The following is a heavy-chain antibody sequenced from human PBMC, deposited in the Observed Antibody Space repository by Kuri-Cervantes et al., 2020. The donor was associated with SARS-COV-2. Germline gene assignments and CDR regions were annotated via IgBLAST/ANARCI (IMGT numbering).Heavy chain of an antibody. J-gene: IGHJ4*02. D-gene: IGHD6-13*01. Sequence: AAVNVSCKASGYTFTGYYMHWVRQAPGKGLDGMGGISAYNGNTNYEHKLNGRVTMTTDTSTMPAYMELSSLTSDDTAVYYCARALDPAAVNVLDYWGQGTLVTVSS. CDR2: ISAYNGNT. V-gene: IGHV1-18*04. CDR3: ARALDPAAVNVLDY. CDR1: GYTFTGYY.